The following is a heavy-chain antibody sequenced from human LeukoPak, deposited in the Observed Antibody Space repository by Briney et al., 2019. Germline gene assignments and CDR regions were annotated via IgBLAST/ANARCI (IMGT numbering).Heavy chain of an antibody. J-gene: IGHJ4*02. CDR3: AKDLDHDYDDYGLDY. CDR1: GFTFSSYG. Sequence: GGSLRLSCAASGFTFSSYGMHWVRQAPGKGLEWVALISDDGGKKYYADSVKGRFTISRDNSKNTLYLQMNSLRAEDTALYYCAKDLDHDYDDYGLDYWGQGTLVTVSS. D-gene: IGHD4-17*01. V-gene: IGHV3-30*18. CDR2: ISDDGGKK.